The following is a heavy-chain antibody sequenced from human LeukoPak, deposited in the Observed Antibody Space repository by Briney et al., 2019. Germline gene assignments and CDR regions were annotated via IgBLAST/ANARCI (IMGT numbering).Heavy chain of an antibody. CDR1: GGSIRSSSYY. D-gene: IGHD6-6*01. CDR2: IYYSGST. J-gene: IGHJ5*02. V-gene: IGHV4-39*07. Sequence: SETLSLTCTVSGGSIRSSSYYWGWIRQPPGKGLEWIGSIYYSGSTYYNPSLKSRVTISVDTSKNQFSLKLSSVTAADTAVYYCAREAYSSSSFPTYNWFDPWGQGTLVTVSS. CDR3: AREAYSSSSFPTYNWFDP.